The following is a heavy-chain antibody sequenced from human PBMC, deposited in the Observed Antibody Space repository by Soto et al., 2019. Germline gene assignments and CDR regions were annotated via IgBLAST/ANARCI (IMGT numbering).Heavy chain of an antibody. CDR3: AKDFGYDILTGYHLYYYYYGMDV. Sequence: GGSLRLSCAASGFTFSSYGMHWVRQAPGKGLEWVAVISYDGSNKYYADSVKGRFTISRDNSKNTLYLQMNSLRAEDTAVYYCAKDFGYDILTGYHLYYYYYGMDVWGQGTTVTAP. D-gene: IGHD3-9*01. V-gene: IGHV3-30*18. CDR1: GFTFSSYG. J-gene: IGHJ6*02. CDR2: ISYDGSNK.